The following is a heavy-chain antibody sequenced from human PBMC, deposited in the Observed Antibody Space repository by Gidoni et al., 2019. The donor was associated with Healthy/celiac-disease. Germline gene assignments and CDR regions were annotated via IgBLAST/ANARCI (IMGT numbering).Heavy chain of an antibody. CDR2: ISSSSSYI. CDR3: ARDFIVVVPAALDY. CDR1: GFTFSSYS. Sequence: EVQLVESGGGLVKPGGSLRLSCAASGFTFSSYSMNWVRQAPGKGLEWVSSISSSSSYIYYADSVKGRFTISRDNAKNSLYLQMNSLRAEDTAVYYCARDFIVVVPAALDYWGQGTLVTVSS. D-gene: IGHD2-2*01. J-gene: IGHJ4*02. V-gene: IGHV3-21*01.